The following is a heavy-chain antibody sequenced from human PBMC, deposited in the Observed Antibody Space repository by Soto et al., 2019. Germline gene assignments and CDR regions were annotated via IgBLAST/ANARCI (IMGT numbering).Heavy chain of an antibody. CDR3: AREDGVVGDTSAFDH. CDR1: GFTLTTYT. J-gene: IGHJ4*02. Sequence: PGGSLRLSCAASGFTLTTYTMNWVRQAPGMGLEWVSSINGRGNYRYYTDSVEGRFTISRDNAQNSLYLQMNSLRVEDTGVYYCAREDGVVGDTSAFDHCGQGPLVTVYS. CDR2: INGRGNYR. V-gene: IGHV3-21*01. D-gene: IGHD1-26*01.